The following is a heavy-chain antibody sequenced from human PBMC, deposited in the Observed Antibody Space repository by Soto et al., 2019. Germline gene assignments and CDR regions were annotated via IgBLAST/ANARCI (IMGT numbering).Heavy chain of an antibody. CDR2: INAGNGNT. CDR3: ARESGGATATLDYYYFYMDV. J-gene: IGHJ6*03. D-gene: IGHD5-12*01. Sequence: GASVKVSCKASGYTFTSYAMHLGRQAPGQRLEGMGWINAGNGNTKYSQKFQGWVSMTRDTSIRTVYMQLSRLRSDDTAVYYCARESGGATATLDYYYFYMDVWGTGTTVTVSS. V-gene: IGHV1-3*01. CDR1: GYTFTSYA.